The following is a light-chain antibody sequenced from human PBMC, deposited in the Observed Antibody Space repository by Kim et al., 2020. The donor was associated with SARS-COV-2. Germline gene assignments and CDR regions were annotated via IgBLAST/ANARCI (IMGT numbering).Light chain of an antibody. Sequence: DIVMTQSPDSLAVSLGERATIDCKSTQSLLYASNNKNYLAWYQQRPGQPPKLLFYWASTRESGIPDRFSGSGSGTDFTLTISNPQAEDVAVYYCQQYYAAPYTFGQGTKLEI. CDR3: QQYYAAPYT. CDR2: WAS. J-gene: IGKJ2*01. CDR1: QSLLYASNNKNY. V-gene: IGKV4-1*01.